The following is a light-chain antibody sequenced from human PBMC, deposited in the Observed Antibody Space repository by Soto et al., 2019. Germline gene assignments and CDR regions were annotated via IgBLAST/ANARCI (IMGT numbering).Light chain of an antibody. J-gene: IGLJ1*01. CDR3: ASYAASYNDV. CDR2: EVS. CDR1: SSDVGRYNH. V-gene: IGLV2-8*01. Sequence: QSALTQPPSASGSPGQSVTISCTGTSSDVGRYNHVSWYQQHPGKAPKLMIYEVSGRPSGVPDRFSGSKSGNTASLTVSGLKAEDEADYYCASYAASYNDVFGTGTKLTVL.